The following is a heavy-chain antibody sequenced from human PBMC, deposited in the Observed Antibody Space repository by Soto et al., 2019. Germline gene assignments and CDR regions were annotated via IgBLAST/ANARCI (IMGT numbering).Heavy chain of an antibody. CDR3: ATGVIWIGYFTVDS. D-gene: IGHD3-3*01. Sequence: SVKVYCKASGGSFGNSAINWVRQTPGQGLEWLGGFIPVYRTLNYAQKFQGRVTITADESTGTAYMTLSSLASDDTAVYYCATGVIWIGYFTVDSWGQGTRVTVSS. J-gene: IGHJ4*02. V-gene: IGHV1-69*13. CDR1: GGSFGNSA. CDR2: FIPVYRTL.